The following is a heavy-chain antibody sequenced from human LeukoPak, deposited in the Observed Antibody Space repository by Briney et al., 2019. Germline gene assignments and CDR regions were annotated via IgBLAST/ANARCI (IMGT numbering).Heavy chain of an antibody. CDR1: GYSISSGYY. CDR2: IYHCGST. J-gene: IGHJ3*02. Sequence: SETLSLTCAVSGYSISSGYYWGWLGPPPGKGLEWIGCIYHCGSTYYHLSLKSRVTISVDTSKNQFSLKLSSVTAADTAVYYCARLYCSSTSCYRWDAFDIWGQGTIVTVSS. D-gene: IGHD2-2*01. V-gene: IGHV4-38-2*01. CDR3: ARLYCSSTSCYRWDAFDI.